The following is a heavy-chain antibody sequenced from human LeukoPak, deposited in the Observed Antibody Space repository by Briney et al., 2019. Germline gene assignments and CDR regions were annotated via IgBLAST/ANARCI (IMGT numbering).Heavy chain of an antibody. J-gene: IGHJ3*02. D-gene: IGHD1-20*01. Sequence: PSETLSLTCTVSGGPISSYYWSWIRQPPGKGLEWIGYIYYSGSTNYNPSLKSRVTISVDTSKNQFSLRLKSVTAADTAVYYCARRVRYDWKNDGFDIWGQGTVVTVSS. V-gene: IGHV4-59*01. CDR1: GGPISSYY. CDR3: ARRVRYDWKNDGFDI. CDR2: IYYSGST.